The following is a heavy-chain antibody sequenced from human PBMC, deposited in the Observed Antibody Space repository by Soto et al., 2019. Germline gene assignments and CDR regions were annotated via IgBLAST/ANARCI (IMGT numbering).Heavy chain of an antibody. J-gene: IGHJ4*02. CDR3: ARGTGDLPLRY. Sequence: EVQLVESGGGLVQPGGSLRPSCAASGFTFSSYWMHWVRQAPGQGLVWVSRINSDGSSTSYADSVKGRFTISRDNAKNTLYLQMNSLRAEDTAVYYRARGTGDLPLRYWGQGTLVTVSS. CDR1: GFTFSSYW. V-gene: IGHV3-74*01. CDR2: INSDGSST. D-gene: IGHD2-21*02.